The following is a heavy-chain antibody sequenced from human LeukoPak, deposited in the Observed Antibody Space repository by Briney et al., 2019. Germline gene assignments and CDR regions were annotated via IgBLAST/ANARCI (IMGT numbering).Heavy chain of an antibody. CDR1: GFTFSSYS. V-gene: IGHV3-21*01. J-gene: IGHJ1*01. D-gene: IGHD3-16*01. CDR3: ARGPSPLYLAEYFQH. CDR2: ISSSSSYI. Sequence: GGSLRLSCAASGFTFSSYSMNWVRQAPGKGLEWVSSISSSSSYIYYADSVKGRFTISRDNAKNSLYLQMNSLRAEDTAVYYCARGPSPLYLAEYFQHWVQGTLVTVSS.